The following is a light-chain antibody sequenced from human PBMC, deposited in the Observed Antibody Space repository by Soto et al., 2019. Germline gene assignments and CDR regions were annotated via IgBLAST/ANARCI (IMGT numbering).Light chain of an antibody. CDR1: SYNIGSNY. Sequence: QSVLTQPPSASGTPGQRVTISCSGSSYNIGSNYVYWYQQFPGTAPKLLIYRNNQRPSGVPDRFSGSKSGTSASLAISGLRSEDEADYYCAAWDDSLSVLFGGGTKLTVL. J-gene: IGLJ2*01. V-gene: IGLV1-47*01. CDR3: AAWDDSLSVL. CDR2: RNN.